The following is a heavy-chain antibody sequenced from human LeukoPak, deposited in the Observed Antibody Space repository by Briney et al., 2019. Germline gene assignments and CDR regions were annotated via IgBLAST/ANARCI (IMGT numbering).Heavy chain of an antibody. CDR3: ARVFYDFWSGYYDTTDY. CDR2: INPNSGGT. D-gene: IGHD3-3*01. J-gene: IGHJ4*02. CDR1: GYTFTGYY. Sequence: ASVKVSCKASGYTFTGYYMHWVRQAPGQGLEWMGWINPNSGGTNYAQKFQGRVTMTRDTSISTAYMELSRLGSDDTAVYYCARVFYDFWSGYYDTTDYWGQGTLVTVSS. V-gene: IGHV1-2*02.